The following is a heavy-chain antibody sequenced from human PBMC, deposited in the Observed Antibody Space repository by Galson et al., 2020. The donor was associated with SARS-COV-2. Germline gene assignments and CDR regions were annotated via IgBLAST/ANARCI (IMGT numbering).Heavy chain of an antibody. D-gene: IGHD6-13*01. CDR3: ARITVEQQLVQDYYDGMDV. J-gene: IGHJ6*02. CDR1: GFSLSTSGMC. CDR2: IDWDDDK. Sequence: SGPTLVKPTQTLTLTCTFSGFSLSTSGMCVSWIRQPPGTALEWLALIDWDDDKYYSTSLKTRLTISKDTSKNQVVLTMTNMDPVDTATYYCARITVEQQLVQDYYDGMDVWGQGTTVTVSS. V-gene: IGHV2-70*01.